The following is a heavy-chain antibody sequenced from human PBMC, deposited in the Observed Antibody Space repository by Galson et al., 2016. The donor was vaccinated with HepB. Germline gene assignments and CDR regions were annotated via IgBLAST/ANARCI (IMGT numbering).Heavy chain of an antibody. CDR2: ISYDVNTK. CDR1: GFTFNTFT. CDR3: ARRRSPGNSPDPFDL. V-gene: IGHV3-30-3*01. D-gene: IGHD1-1*01. J-gene: IGHJ4*02. Sequence: SLRLSCAASGFTFNTFTMFWLRQAPAKGLEWVTVISYDVNTKFYADSVKGRFTISRDNSKDTLFLQMNSLTTEDTAVYYCARRRSPGNSPDPFDLWGQGTLVTVSS.